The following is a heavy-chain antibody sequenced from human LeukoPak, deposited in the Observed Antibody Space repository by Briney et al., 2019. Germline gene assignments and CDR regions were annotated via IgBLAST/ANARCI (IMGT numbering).Heavy chain of an antibody. CDR1: GGSISSSSSY. J-gene: IGHJ4*02. D-gene: IGHD3/OR15-3a*01. Sequence: SETLSLTCTVSGGSISSSSSYWGWIRQPPGKGLEWIGSIYYSGNTYYNASLKSQVSISIDTSKNQFSLRLTSVTAADTAVYYCARQTGSGLFILPGGQGTLVTVSS. CDR2: IYYSGNT. V-gene: IGHV4-39*01. CDR3: ARQTGSGLFILP.